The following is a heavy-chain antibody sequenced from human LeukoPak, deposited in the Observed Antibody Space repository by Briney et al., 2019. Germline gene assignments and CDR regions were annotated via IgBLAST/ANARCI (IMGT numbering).Heavy chain of an antibody. J-gene: IGHJ4*02. CDR1: GGTFSSYA. V-gene: IGHV1-69*13. Sequence: SVKVSCKASGGTFSSYAISWVRQAPGQGLEWMGGIIPIFGTANHAQKFQGRVTITADESTSTAYMELSSLRSEDTAVYYCARGEQLELPNDYWGQGTLVTVSS. D-gene: IGHD1-1*01. CDR3: ARGEQLELPNDY. CDR2: IIPIFGTA.